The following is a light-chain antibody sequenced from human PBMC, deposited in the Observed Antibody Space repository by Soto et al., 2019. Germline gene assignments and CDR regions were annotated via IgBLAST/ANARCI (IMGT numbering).Light chain of an antibody. CDR1: QSVSSSY. CDR2: SAS. CDR3: QQYNSYSYT. V-gene: IGKV3-20*01. Sequence: EIVLTQSPGTLSLSPGERATLSCRASQSVSSSYLAWYQQKPGQAPRLLIYSASSRATGIPDRFSGSGSGTEFTLTISSLQPDDFATYYCQQYNSYSYTFGQGTRLEIK. J-gene: IGKJ5*01.